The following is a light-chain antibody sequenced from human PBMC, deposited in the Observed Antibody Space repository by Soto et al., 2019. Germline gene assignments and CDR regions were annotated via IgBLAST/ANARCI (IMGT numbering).Light chain of an antibody. CDR1: ESVSSN. CDR3: QQYNNWPLT. V-gene: IGKV3-15*01. Sequence: EVVMTQSPATLSVSPGERATLSCRASESVSSNLAWYQQRPGQAPRLVIYGASTRATGIPVRFSGSGSGTEFTLTISSLQSEDFAVYYCQQYNNWPLTFGQGTRLEI. CDR2: GAS. J-gene: IGKJ5*01.